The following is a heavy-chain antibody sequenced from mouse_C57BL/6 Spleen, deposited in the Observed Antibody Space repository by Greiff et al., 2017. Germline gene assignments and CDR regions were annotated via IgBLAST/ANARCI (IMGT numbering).Heavy chain of an antibody. D-gene: IGHD1-1*01. V-gene: IGHV1-82*01. CDR1: GYAFSSSW. CDR2: IYPGDGDT. J-gene: IGHJ2*01. CDR3: ASRGSSLYFDY. Sequence: ESGPELVKPGASVKISCKASGYAFSSSWMNWVKQRPGKGLEWIGRIYPGDGDTNYNGKFKGKATLTADKTSSTAYMQLSSLTSEDSAVYFCASRGSSLYFDYWGQGTTRTVSS.